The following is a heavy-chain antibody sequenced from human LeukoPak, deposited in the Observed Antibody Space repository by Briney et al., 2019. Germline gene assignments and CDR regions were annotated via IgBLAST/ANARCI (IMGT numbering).Heavy chain of an antibody. CDR1: GGSISSSSYY. CDR2: IYYSGST. CDR3: ARETRLRWTDY. D-gene: IGHD5-24*01. J-gene: IGHJ4*02. V-gene: IGHV4-39*02. Sequence: SETLSLTCTVSGGSISSSSYYWGWIRQPPGKGLEWIGSIYYSGSTYYNQSPKSRVTISVDTSKNQFSLKLSSVTAADTAVYYCARETRLRWTDYWGQGTLVTVSS.